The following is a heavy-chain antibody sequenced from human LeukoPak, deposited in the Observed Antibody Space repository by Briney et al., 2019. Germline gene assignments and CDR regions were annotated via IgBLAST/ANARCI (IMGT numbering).Heavy chain of an antibody. J-gene: IGHJ4*02. CDR1: GLTFSSYS. CDR3: AKDGSWSCTD. D-gene: IGHD2-8*02. Sequence: GGSLRLSWAASGLTFSSYSMHWVRQGPGKGREWVAYIAQHGSNKYYADSVKGRFTISRDNSKSTLYLQMNNLRADDTAVYYCAKDGSWSCTDWGQGALVTVSS. V-gene: IGHV3-30*02. CDR2: IAQHGSNK.